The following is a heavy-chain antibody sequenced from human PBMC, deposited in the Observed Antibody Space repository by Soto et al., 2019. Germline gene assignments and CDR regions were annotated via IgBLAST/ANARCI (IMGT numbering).Heavy chain of an antibody. Sequence: ASVKVSCKASGYTFTSYGISWVRQAPGQGLEWMGWISAYNGNTNYAQKLQGRVTMTTDTSTSTAYMELRSLRSDDTAVYYCARRRLTYYDFWSGYQNWFDPWGQGTLVTVSS. CDR3: ARRRLTYYDFWSGYQNWFDP. J-gene: IGHJ5*02. CDR1: GYTFTSYG. CDR2: ISAYNGNT. D-gene: IGHD3-3*01. V-gene: IGHV1-18*01.